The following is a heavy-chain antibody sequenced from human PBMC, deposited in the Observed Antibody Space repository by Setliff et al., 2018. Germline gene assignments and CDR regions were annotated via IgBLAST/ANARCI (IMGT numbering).Heavy chain of an antibody. J-gene: IGHJ4*02. CDR3: ARGRNIAARRLDS. V-gene: IGHV4-39*07. D-gene: IGHD6-6*01. CDR2: INHRGST. Sequence: SETLSLTCTVPGGSISSISYYWGWIRQPPGKGLEWIGEINHRGSTNYNPSLKSRVTISIDTSKDQFSLKLISMTAADTAVYYCARGRNIAARRLDSWGQGTLVTVSS. CDR1: GGSISSISYY.